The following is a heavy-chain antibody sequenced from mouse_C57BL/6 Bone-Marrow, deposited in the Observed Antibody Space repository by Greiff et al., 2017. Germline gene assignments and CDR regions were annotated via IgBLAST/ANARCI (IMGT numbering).Heavy chain of an antibody. CDR2: IHPDSGST. CDR3: ARSDGSSYGYAMDY. D-gene: IGHD1-1*01. Sequence: QVQLKQSGAELVKPGASVKLSCKASGYTFTSYWMHWVKQRPGQGLEWIGMIHPDSGSTNYNEKFKSKATLTVDKSSSTAYMQLSSLTSEDSAVYYCARSDGSSYGYAMDYWGQGTSVTVSS. CDR1: GYTFTSYW. V-gene: IGHV1-64*01. J-gene: IGHJ4*01.